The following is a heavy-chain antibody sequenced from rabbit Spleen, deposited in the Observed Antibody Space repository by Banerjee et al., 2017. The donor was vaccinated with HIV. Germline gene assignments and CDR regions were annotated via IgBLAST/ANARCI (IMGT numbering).Heavy chain of an antibody. Sequence: QSLEESGGGLVQPGASLTLTCKASGFDFSSYWPCWVRQAPGKGLEWITCMDSGSGTTYYASWAKGRFTISKTSSTTVTLQMTSLTAADTATYFCARDNYGYALWGQGTLVTVS. V-gene: IGHV1S40*01. J-gene: IGHJ4*01. CDR2: MDSGSGTT. D-gene: IGHD6-1*01. CDR1: GFDFSSYW. CDR3: ARDNYGYAL.